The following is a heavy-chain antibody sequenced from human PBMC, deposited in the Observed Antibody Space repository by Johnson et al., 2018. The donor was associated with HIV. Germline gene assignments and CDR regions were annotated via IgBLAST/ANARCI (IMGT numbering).Heavy chain of an antibody. CDR2: ISTSGSTT. V-gene: IGHV3-11*04. CDR1: GFNLSDYY. Sequence: QVQLVESGGGLVKPGGSLRLSCAASGFNLSDYYMSWIRQAPGKGLECVSYISTSGSTTYYVDSVKGRFTISRANAKNSLDLQMNNLRVEDTAVYYCAKDEEGYCSGGSCYANAFDIWGQGTMVTVSS. J-gene: IGHJ3*02. CDR3: AKDEEGYCSGGSCYANAFDI. D-gene: IGHD2-15*01.